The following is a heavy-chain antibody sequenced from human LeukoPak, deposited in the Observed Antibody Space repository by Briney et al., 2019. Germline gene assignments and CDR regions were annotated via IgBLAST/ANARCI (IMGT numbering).Heavy chain of an antibody. CDR2: ISAYNGNT. D-gene: IGHD4-17*01. Sequence: ASVKVSCKASGYTFTSYGISWVRQAPGQGLEWMGWISAYNGNTNYAQKLQGRVTMTTDTSTSTAYMELRSLRSDDTAVYYCARDSYGDQGEFGWFDPWGQGTLVTVSS. CDR1: GYTFTSYG. V-gene: IGHV1-18*01. J-gene: IGHJ5*02. CDR3: ARDSYGDQGEFGWFDP.